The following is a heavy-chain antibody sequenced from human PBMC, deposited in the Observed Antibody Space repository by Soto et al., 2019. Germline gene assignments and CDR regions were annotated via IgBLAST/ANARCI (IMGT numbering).Heavy chain of an antibody. CDR3: ARDGDLRSDFWSGPLGGGWFDP. D-gene: IGHD3-3*01. J-gene: IGHJ5*02. Sequence: QVPLVQSGAEVRKPGSSVKVSCKASGGTFSNSAITWVRQAPGQGLEWVGGIIPIFGSTNYAQKFQGRVTITADESTSTAYMELSSLTSEATAVYYCARDGDLRSDFWSGPLGGGWFDPWGQGTLVTVSS. V-gene: IGHV1-69*12. CDR2: IIPIFGST. CDR1: GGTFSNSA.